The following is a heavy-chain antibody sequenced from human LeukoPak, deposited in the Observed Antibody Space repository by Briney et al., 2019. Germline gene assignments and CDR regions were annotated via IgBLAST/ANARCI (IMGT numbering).Heavy chain of an antibody. D-gene: IGHD6-13*01. CDR1: GFTFSSYS. CDR3: ARDRVWTVLY. CDR2: INQDGSEK. Sequence: QSGGSLRLSCAASGFTFSSYSMSWVRQAPGKGLEWVANINQDGSEKYYVDSVKGRFTISRDNAKNSLYLQMNGLRAEDTAVYYCARDRVWTVLYWGQGTLVTVPS. J-gene: IGHJ4*02. V-gene: IGHV3-7*01.